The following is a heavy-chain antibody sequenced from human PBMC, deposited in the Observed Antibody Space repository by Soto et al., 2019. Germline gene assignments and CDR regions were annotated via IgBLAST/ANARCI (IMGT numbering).Heavy chain of an antibody. CDR3: ARLDGAYFYNYGMDF. CDR2: INAAIGEI. J-gene: IGHJ6*02. D-gene: IGHD3-10*01. Sequence: ASVKVSCKASGYSFTAYGIHWVRQAPGQRLEWMGWINAAIGEIKFSQKFQGRVTISRDTSARTAYMELSGLRSEDTAVYYCARLDGAYFYNYGMDFWGQGTTVTVSS. CDR1: GYSFTAYG. V-gene: IGHV1-3*01.